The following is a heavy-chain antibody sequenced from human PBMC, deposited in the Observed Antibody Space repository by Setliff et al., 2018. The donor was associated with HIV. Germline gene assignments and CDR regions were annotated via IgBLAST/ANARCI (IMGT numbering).Heavy chain of an antibody. CDR2: VYYSGGT. CDR1: GGSVSDTSYD. Sequence: LSLTCTVSGGSVSDTSYDWGWIRHPPGKGLEWLANVYYSGGTYYNPSLNSRVTISVDTSRNQFSLKLTSLTAADTALYFCARLGDSGYDFRGYFDYWGQGKLVTVSS. D-gene: IGHD5-12*01. V-gene: IGHV4-39*01. CDR3: ARLGDSGYDFRGYFDY. J-gene: IGHJ4*02.